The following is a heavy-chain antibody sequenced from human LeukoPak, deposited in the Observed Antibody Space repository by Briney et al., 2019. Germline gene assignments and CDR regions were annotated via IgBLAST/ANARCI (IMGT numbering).Heavy chain of an antibody. CDR3: TRLGDYSEAGGY. Sequence: GGSLKLSCAASGFTLSDSSVYWVRQASGKGLEWLGRIRSKANNYAISYAASVKGRFTVSRDDSKNMAYLQMSSLRTEDAAIYYCTRLGDYSEAGGYWGQGTLVTVSS. D-gene: IGHD4-11*01. CDR2: IRSKANNYAI. V-gene: IGHV3-73*01. CDR1: GFTLSDSS. J-gene: IGHJ4*02.